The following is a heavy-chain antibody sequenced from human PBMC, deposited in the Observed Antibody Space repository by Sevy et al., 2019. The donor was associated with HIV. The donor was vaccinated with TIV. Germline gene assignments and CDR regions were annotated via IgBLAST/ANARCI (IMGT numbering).Heavy chain of an antibody. D-gene: IGHD3-22*01. CDR2: IWYDGSNK. CDR1: GFTFSSYG. CDR3: ATHASDYDSTGYLERDAFDI. V-gene: IGHV3-33*01. J-gene: IGHJ3*02. Sequence: GGSLRLSCAASGFTFSSYGMHWVRQAPGKGLEWVAVIWYDGSNKYYADSVKGRFTISRDNSKNTLYLQMNSLRAEDTAVYYCATHASDYDSTGYLERDAFDIWGQGTMVTVSS.